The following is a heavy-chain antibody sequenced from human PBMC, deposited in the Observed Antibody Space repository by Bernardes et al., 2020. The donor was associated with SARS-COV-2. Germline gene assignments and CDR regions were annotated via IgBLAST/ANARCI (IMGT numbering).Heavy chain of an antibody. CDR1: GGSISSSSYY. CDR2: IYYSGST. J-gene: IGHJ2*01. D-gene: IGHD1-26*01. V-gene: IGHV4-39*01. Sequence: SETLSLTCTVSGGSISSSSYYWGWIRQPPGKGLEWIGSIYYSGSTYYNPSLKSRVTISVDTSKNQFSLKLSSVTAADTAVYYCARLLSSGSYYGVYLPWYVDLWGRGTLVTVAS. CDR3: ARLLSSGSYYGVYLPWYVDL.